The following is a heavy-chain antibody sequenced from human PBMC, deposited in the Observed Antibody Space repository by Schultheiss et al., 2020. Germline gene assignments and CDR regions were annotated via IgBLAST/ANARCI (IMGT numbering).Heavy chain of an antibody. CDR3: ARGARGLVSATVGRFDP. CDR1: GGSISSSTSY. J-gene: IGHJ5*02. CDR2: IYYTGST. D-gene: IGHD4-11*01. Sequence: SQTLSLTCTVSGGSISSSTSYWGWNRQPPGKGLEWIGSIYYTGSTYYNPSLKSRVTISVDTSKNQFSLKLSSVTAADTAVYYCARGARGLVSATVGRFDPWGQGTLVTVSS. V-gene: IGHV4-39*07.